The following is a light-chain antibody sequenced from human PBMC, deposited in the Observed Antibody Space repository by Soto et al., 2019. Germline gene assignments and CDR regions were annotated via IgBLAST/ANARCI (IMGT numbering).Light chain of an antibody. CDR2: KIS. CDR1: QSLVPSDGNTY. J-gene: IGKJ5*01. V-gene: IGKV2-24*01. CDR3: MQATQSPIS. Sequence: DIVMTQTPLSSPVTLGQPASISCRSSQSLVPSDGNTYLSWLQQRPGQPPRVLIYKISDRFSGVPDRFSGSGAGTECTLKISRVEAEDVGVYYCMQATQSPISFGQGTRLELK.